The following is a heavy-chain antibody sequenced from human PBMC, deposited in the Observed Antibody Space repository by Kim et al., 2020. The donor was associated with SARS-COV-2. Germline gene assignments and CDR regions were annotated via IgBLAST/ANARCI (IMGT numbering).Heavy chain of an antibody. V-gene: IGHV3-74*01. CDR3: ARDGGIAARPSDY. J-gene: IGHJ4*02. D-gene: IGHD6-6*01. Sequence: YAESVKGRFTISKDNAKNTLYLQMNSLRAEDTAVYYCARDGGIAARPSDYWGQGTLVTVSS.